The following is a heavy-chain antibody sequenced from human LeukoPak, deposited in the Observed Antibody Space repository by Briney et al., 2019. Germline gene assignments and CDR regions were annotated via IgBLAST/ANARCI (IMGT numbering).Heavy chain of an antibody. CDR1: GFTLSSYA. CDR2: ISTSGGTT. J-gene: IGHJ3*02. V-gene: IGHV3-23*01. Sequence: GGSLRLSCAAPGFTLSSYAMNWVRQAPGKGLDWVSVISTSGGTTYYADSVKGRFTISRDNSKNTLYLQMNSLSVEDTAVYYCAKDEVLWFGERAFDIWGHGTMVTVSS. D-gene: IGHD3-10*01. CDR3: AKDEVLWFGERAFDI.